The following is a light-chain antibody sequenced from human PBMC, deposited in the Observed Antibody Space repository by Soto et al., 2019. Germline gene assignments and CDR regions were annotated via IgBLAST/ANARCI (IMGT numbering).Light chain of an antibody. V-gene: IGKV3-20*01. CDR2: GAS. CDR1: QSVSSSY. J-gene: IGKJ3*01. CDR3: QQYGSSPPLFT. Sequence: EIVLTQSPGTLSLSPGERATVSCRASQSVSSSYLAWYQQKPGQAPRLLIYGASSRATGIPDRFSGSGSGTDFTLTIRRLEPEDFAVYYCQQYGSSPPLFTFGPGTKVDIK.